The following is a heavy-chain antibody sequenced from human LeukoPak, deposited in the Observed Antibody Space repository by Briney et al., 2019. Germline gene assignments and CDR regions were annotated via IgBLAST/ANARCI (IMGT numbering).Heavy chain of an antibody. V-gene: IGHV3-20*01. Sequence: RPGGSLRLSCAASGFIFDDYGMNWVRQAPGKGLEWVSGIKWNGDSTGYADSVKGRFTISRDNAKNFLYLQMNSLRAEDTALYHCARDGRMSRYFDLYGMDVWGQGTTVTVSS. D-gene: IGHD3-9*01. CDR2: IKWNGDST. J-gene: IGHJ6*02. CDR3: ARDGRMSRYFDLYGMDV. CDR1: GFIFDDYG.